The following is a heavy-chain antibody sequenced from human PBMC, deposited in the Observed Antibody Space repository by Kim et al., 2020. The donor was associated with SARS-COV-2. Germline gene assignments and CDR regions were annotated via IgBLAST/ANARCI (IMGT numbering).Heavy chain of an antibody. CDR3: TTLQMATTIPDY. Sequence: TYYADPVKGRFTISRDDSTNTLYLQMNGLKTEDSAVYYCTTLQMATTIPDYWGQGTLVTVSS. V-gene: IGHV3-15*01. D-gene: IGHD1-1*01. J-gene: IGHJ4*02. CDR2: T.